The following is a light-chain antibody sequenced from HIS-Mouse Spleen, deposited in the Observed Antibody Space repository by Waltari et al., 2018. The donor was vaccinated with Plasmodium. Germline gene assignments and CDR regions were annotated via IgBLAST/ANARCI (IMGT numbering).Light chain of an antibody. V-gene: IGKV1-12*01. CDR3: QQANSFPPSIT. Sequence: DLQMTQSPSSVSASVGDRVTITCRASHGISSWLAWYQQKPGKAPKLLIYAASSLQSGVQSRFSGSGSGTDFTLTISSLQPEDFATYYCQQANSFPPSITFGQGTRLEIK. J-gene: IGKJ5*01. CDR1: HGISSW. CDR2: AAS.